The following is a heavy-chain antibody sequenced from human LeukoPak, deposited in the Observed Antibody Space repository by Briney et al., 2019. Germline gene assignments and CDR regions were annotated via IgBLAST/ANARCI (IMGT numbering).Heavy chain of an antibody. V-gene: IGHV4-4*02. CDR2: MHHSGRT. J-gene: IGHJ5*02. Sequence: SETLSLTCAISGASISSTNWWIWVRQPPGKGLEWIGEMHHSGRTNYNPSLRSRITISVDKSKNQVFLRLNSVAAADTALYYCARAQEGCSRASCYLEPWGQGTLVTVSS. CDR3: ARAQEGCSRASCYLEP. D-gene: IGHD2-2*01. CDR1: GASISSTNW.